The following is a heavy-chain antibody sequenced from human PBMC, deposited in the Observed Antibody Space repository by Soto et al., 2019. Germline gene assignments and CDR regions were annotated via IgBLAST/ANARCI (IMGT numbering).Heavy chain of an antibody. CDR3: ARTHYGDYTTFDY. V-gene: IGHV4-39*01. D-gene: IGHD4-17*01. Sequence: SETLSLTCTVSGGSISSSSYYWGWIRQPPGKGLEWIGSIYYSGSTYYNPSLKSRVTISVDTSKNQFSLKLSSVTAADTAVYYCARTHYGDYTTFDYWGQGTLVTVSS. J-gene: IGHJ4*02. CDR2: IYYSGST. CDR1: GGSISSSSYY.